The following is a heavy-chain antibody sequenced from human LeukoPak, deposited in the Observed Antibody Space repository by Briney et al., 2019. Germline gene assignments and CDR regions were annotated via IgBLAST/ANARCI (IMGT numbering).Heavy chain of an antibody. CDR2: INPSGGST. D-gene: IGHD5-18*01. Sequence: ASVKVSCKASGYTFTSYYMHWVRQAPGQGLEWMGIINPSGGSTSYAQKFQGRVTMTRDMPTSTVYMELSSLRSEDTAVYYCAREPIGDTAMVTVTNWFDPWGQGTLVTVSS. CDR3: AREPIGDTAMVTVTNWFDP. CDR1: GYTFTSYY. V-gene: IGHV1-46*01. J-gene: IGHJ5*02.